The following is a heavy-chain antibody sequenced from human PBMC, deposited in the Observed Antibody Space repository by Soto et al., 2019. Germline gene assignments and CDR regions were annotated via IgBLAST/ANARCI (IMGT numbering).Heavy chain of an antibody. CDR1: GGTFISYA. V-gene: IGHV1-69*06. CDR3: ASPTTVVTLTDYYYGIDV. J-gene: IGHJ6*02. CDR2: IIPIFGTA. D-gene: IGHD4-17*01. Sequence: SVKVSCKASGGTFISYAISWVRQAPGQGLEWMGGIIPIFGTANYAQKFQGRVTITADKSTSTAYMELSSLRSEDTAVYYCASPTTVVTLTDYYYGIDVWGQGTTVTVSS.